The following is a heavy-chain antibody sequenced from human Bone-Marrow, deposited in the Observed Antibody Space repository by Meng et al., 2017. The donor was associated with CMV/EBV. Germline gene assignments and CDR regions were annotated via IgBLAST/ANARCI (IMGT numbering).Heavy chain of an antibody. V-gene: IGHV3-30*02. CDR1: GFTFSSYS. D-gene: IGHD3-3*01. Sequence: GESLKISCAASGFTFSSYSMNWVRQAPGKGLEWVAFIRYDGSNNYYADSVKGRFTISRDNSKNTLYLQMNSLRAEDTAVYHCAKTYYDFRSGYKGPFDYWGQGTLVTVSS. J-gene: IGHJ4*02. CDR3: AKTYYDFRSGYKGPFDY. CDR2: IRYDGSNN.